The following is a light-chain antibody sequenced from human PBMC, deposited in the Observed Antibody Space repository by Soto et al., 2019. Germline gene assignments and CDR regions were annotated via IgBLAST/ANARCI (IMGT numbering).Light chain of an antibody. V-gene: IGKV1-5*03. CDR2: KGS. CDR1: QSISTW. J-gene: IGKJ4*02. CDR3: QQYNTCPLT. Sequence: DIQMTQSPSTLSASVGDRVTITCRASQSISTWLAWYQQKPGKAPKLLIYKGSSLESGVPSRLSGSRSGTAFTLTISSLQPDDFATYFCQQYNTCPLTFGGGNTVEI.